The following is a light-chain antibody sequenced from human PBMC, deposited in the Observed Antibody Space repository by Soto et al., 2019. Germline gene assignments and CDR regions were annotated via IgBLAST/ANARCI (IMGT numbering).Light chain of an antibody. Sequence: QSVLTQPASVSGSPGQSITISCTGTSSDVGSYNFVSWYQQYPGKAPKLMIYADTVRASGTSIRFSGSKSGHTASLTISELQTEDEADYYCCSYAGRSTWIFGGGTKLTVL. J-gene: IGLJ2*01. CDR1: SSDVGSYNF. V-gene: IGLV2-23*01. CDR2: ADT. CDR3: CSYAGRSTWI.